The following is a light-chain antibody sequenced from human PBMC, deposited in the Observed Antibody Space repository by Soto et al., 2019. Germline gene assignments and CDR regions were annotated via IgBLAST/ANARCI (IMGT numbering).Light chain of an antibody. CDR1: QTISSN. J-gene: IGKJ4*01. CDR3: QQRYNWPLT. V-gene: IGKV3-15*01. CDR2: GAS. Sequence: EIVMTQSPATLSVSPGERATLSCRASQTISSNLAWHQQKPGQAPRLLIYGASARATGVPARFSGSGSGTEFTLTISSLQSEDFAVYYCQQRYNWPLTFGGGTKVDI.